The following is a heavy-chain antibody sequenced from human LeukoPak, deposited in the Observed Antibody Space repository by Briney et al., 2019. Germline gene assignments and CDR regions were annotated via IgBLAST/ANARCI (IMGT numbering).Heavy chain of an antibody. CDR2: INHSGST. CDR1: GGSFSGYY. D-gene: IGHD2/OR15-2a*01. J-gene: IGHJ4*02. CDR3: ARRRYYYYFDY. V-gene: IGHV4-34*01. Sequence: SETLSLTCAVYGGSFSGYYWSWIRQPPGKGLEWIGEINHSGSTNYNPSLKSRVTISVDTSKNQFSVKLSSVTAADTAVYYCARRRYYYYFDYWGQGTLVTVSS.